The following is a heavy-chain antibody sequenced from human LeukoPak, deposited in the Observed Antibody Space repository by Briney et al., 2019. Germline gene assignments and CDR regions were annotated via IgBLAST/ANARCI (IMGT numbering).Heavy chain of an antibody. J-gene: IGHJ3*02. CDR1: GGSISSYY. CDR3: ARLTMIGIDI. V-gene: IGHV4-59*08. D-gene: IGHD3-22*01. CDR2: IYYRGST. Sequence: PSETLSLTCTVSGGSISSYYWSWIRQPPGKGLEWIGYIYYRGSTNYNPSLKSRVTISVDTSKNQFSLKLSSVTAADTAVYYCARLTMIGIDIWGQGTMVTVSS.